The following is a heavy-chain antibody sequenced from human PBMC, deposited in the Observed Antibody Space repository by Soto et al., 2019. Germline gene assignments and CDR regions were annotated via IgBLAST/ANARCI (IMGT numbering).Heavy chain of an antibody. V-gene: IGHV3-33*06. D-gene: IGHD6-13*01. CDR2: IWYDGSDK. Sequence: GGSLRLSCAASGFGFSTYGIHWVRQAPGKGLEWVAVIWYDGSDKYYADSVKGRFTISRDNSNNTLYLQMNSLRAEDTALYYCAKDRSRPLDGMDVWGQGTTVTVSS. J-gene: IGHJ6*02. CDR1: GFGFSTYG. CDR3: AKDRSRPLDGMDV.